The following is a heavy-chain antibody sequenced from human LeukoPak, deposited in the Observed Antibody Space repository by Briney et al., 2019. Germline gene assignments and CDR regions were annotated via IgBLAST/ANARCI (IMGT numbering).Heavy chain of an antibody. V-gene: IGHV4-4*07. CDR2: IYTSGST. CDR1: GGSISSYY. Sequence: SETLSLTCTVSGGSISSYYWGWIRQPAGKGLEWIGRIYTSGSTNYNPSLKSRVTMSVDTSKNQFSLKLSSVTAADTAVYYCARDSRYGSGYYFDYWGQGTLVTVSS. J-gene: IGHJ4*02. CDR3: ARDSRYGSGYYFDY. D-gene: IGHD3-10*01.